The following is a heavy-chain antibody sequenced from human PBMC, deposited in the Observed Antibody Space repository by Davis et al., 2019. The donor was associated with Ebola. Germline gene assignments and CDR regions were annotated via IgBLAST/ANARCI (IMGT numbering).Heavy chain of an antibody. CDR2: IYYSGST. V-gene: IGHV4-39*01. CDR1: GGSISSSNYY. Sequence: MPSETLPLTCIVSGGSISSSNYYWGWIRQPPGKGLEWIGSIYYSGSTHYNPSLKSRVTIFVDTSKNQFSLKLSSVTAADTAVYYCARYSRKYYYYYGMDVWGQGTTVTVSS. J-gene: IGHJ6*02. CDR3: ARYSRKYYYYYGMDV. D-gene: IGHD6-13*01.